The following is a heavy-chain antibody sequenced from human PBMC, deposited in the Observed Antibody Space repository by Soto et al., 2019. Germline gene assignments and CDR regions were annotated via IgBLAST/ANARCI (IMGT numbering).Heavy chain of an antibody. Sequence: GGSLRLSCAASGFTFSSYPMSWVRQAPGKGLEWVSAISGSGGSTYYADSVKGRFTISRDNSKNTLYLQMNSLRAEDTAVYYCAKDPARYYYGSGSSSVFDYWGQGTLVTVSS. V-gene: IGHV3-23*01. D-gene: IGHD3-10*01. CDR3: AKDPARYYYGSGSSSVFDY. J-gene: IGHJ4*02. CDR2: ISGSGGST. CDR1: GFTFSSYP.